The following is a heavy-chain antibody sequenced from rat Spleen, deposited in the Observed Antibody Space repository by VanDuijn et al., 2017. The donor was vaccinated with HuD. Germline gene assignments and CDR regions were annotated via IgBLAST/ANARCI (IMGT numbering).Heavy chain of an antibody. V-gene: IGHV5-27*01. D-gene: IGHD1-10*01. CDR3: TTENYWFAY. Sequence: EVQLVESGGGLVQPGRSMKLSCAASGFIFSNYDMAWVRQAPKKGLEWVAYISFDGGSTYYPDSVKGRFTISRDNAKSTLYLQMNSLRSEDTATYYCTTENYWFAYWGQGTLVTVSS. CDR1: GFIFSNYD. J-gene: IGHJ3*01. CDR2: ISFDGGST.